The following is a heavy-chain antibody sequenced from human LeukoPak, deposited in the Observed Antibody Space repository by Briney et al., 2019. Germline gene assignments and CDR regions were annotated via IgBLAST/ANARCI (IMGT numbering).Heavy chain of an antibody. D-gene: IGHD5-18*01. Sequence: SETLSLTCTVSGGSISSYYWSWIRQPPGKGLEWIGYIYYSGSTNCNPSLKSRVTISVDTSKNQFSLKLSSVTAADTAVYYCAREVSYGYGVDYWGQGTLVTVSS. CDR2: IYYSGST. CDR3: AREVSYGYGVDY. J-gene: IGHJ4*02. V-gene: IGHV4-59*01. CDR1: GGSISSYY.